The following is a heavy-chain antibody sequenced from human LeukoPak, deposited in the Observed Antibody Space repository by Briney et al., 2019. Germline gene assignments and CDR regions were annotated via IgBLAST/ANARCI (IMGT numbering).Heavy chain of an antibody. CDR1: GFTVSSNY. D-gene: IGHD5-12*01. CDR2: IYSGGST. J-gene: IGHJ3*02. Sequence: AGGSLRLSCAASGFTVSSNYMSWVRQAPGKGLEWVSVIYSGGSTYYADSVKGRFTISRDNSKNTLYLQMNSLRAEDTAVYYCAASGRVDAFDIWGQGTMVAVSS. V-gene: IGHV3-66*01. CDR3: AASGRVDAFDI.